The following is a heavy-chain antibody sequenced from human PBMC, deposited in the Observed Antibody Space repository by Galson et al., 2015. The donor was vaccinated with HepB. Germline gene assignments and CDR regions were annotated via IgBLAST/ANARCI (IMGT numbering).Heavy chain of an antibody. Sequence: SLRLSCAASGFTFSSYWMNWVRQAPGKGLEWVAHINQDGSSKYYVDSVKGRFTISRDNAKDSVYLQLESLRAEDTAVYYCARRMSLVRGIITKPDYFYGMGVCGQGTTVTVAS. CDR2: INQDGSSK. CDR1: GFTFSSYW. V-gene: IGHV3-7*03. CDR3: ARRMSLVRGIITKPDYFYGMGV. D-gene: IGHD3-10*01. J-gene: IGHJ6*02.